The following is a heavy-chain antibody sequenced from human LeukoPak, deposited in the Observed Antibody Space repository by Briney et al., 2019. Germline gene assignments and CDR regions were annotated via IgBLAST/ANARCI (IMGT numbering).Heavy chain of an antibody. CDR2: INHSGST. CDR3: AGYCTNGVCYSYFQH. D-gene: IGHD2-8*01. Sequence: SETLSLTCSVYGGSFSGYYCCWIRQPPGPGLELNGEINHSGSTNYHPSLKSRVTISVDTSKHQFSLKLSSVTAADTAVYYCAGYCTNGVCYSYFQHWGQGTLVTVSS. CDR1: GGSFSGYY. V-gene: IGHV4-34*01. J-gene: IGHJ1*01.